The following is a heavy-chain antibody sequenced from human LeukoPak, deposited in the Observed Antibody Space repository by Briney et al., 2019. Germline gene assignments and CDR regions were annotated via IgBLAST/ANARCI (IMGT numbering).Heavy chain of an antibody. D-gene: IGHD4-11*01. CDR1: GYSFSSYG. J-gene: IGHJ4*02. V-gene: IGHV1-18*01. CDR3: ARGQYYFDS. Sequence: ASVKVSCKASGYSFSSYGLSWVRQAPGQGLEWMGWISANNFNTNYAERLQGRVTMTIDTSTRTAYVELRSLTSDDTAVYYCARGQYYFDSWGQGTLVSVSS. CDR2: ISANNFNT.